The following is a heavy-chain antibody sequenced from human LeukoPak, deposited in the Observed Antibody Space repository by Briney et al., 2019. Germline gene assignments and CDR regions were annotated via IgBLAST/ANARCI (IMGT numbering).Heavy chain of an antibody. CDR1: GGSISSSIW. D-gene: IGHD1-26*01. CDR3: ARVVGATLGYYYYYYMDV. Sequence: PSETLSLTCAVSGGSISSSIWWSWVRQPPGKGLEWIGEIYHSGSTNYNPSLTSRVTISVDTSKNQFSLKLSSVTAADTAVYYCARVVGATLGYYYYYYMDVWGKGTTVTVSS. V-gene: IGHV4-4*02. J-gene: IGHJ6*03. CDR2: IYHSGST.